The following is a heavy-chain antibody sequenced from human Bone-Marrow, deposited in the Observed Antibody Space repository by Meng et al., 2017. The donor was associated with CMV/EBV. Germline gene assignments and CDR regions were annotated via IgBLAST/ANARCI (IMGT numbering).Heavy chain of an antibody. Sequence: LRLSCALSGDSVSSNSAAWNWIRQSPSRGLEWLGRTYYRSKWYNDYAVSVKSRITINPDTSKNQFSLQLNSVTAADTAVYYCARDAPLYDFWSGYYTGFYYGMDVWGQGTTVTVSS. V-gene: IGHV6-1*01. CDR3: ARDAPLYDFWSGYYTGFYYGMDV. CDR2: TYYRSKWYN. CDR1: GDSVSSNSAA. D-gene: IGHD3-3*01. J-gene: IGHJ6*02.